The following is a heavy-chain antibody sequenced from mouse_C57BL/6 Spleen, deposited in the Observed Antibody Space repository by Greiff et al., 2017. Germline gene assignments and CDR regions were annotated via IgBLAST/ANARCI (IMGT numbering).Heavy chain of an antibody. V-gene: IGHV1-22*01. J-gene: IGHJ3*01. Sequence: VQLKESGPELVKPGASVKMSCKASGYTFTDYNMHWVKQSHGKSLEWIGYINPNNGGTSYNQKFKGKATLTVNKSSSTAYMELRSLTSEDSAVYYCARTDDYDVGFAYWGQGTLVTVSA. CDR1: GYTFTDYN. CDR2: INPNNGGT. D-gene: IGHD2-4*01. CDR3: ARTDDYDVGFAY.